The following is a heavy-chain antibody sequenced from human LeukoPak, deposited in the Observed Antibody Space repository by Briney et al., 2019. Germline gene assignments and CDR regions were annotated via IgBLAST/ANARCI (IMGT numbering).Heavy chain of an antibody. J-gene: IGHJ3*01. V-gene: IGHV4-59*01. CDR2: VYYTGST. D-gene: IGHD6-13*01. CDR1: GGSISSYY. CDR3: AGISSSNWYNERGAFDV. Sequence: SETLSLTCTVSGGSISSYYWSWVRQPPGKGLEWIGFVYYTGSTNYSPSLKSRVTISVDTSKNQFSLKLRSVTAADTAVYYCAGISSSNWYNERGAFDVWGQGTMVTVSS.